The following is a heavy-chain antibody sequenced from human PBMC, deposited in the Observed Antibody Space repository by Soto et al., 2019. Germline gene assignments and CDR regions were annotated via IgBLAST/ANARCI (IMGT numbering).Heavy chain of an antibody. Sequence: PAESLTLSCAVSGFTMNNAWMSWVRQAPGEGLEWVGRIKTRVYGGTLNYAAPVTGRFSISRHDSKNMLFLQMNSVKSEDTSMYFCVMTYSVTPARPCLDLWGQGTPVTVSS. J-gene: IGHJ4*02. D-gene: IGHD5-12*01. CDR2: IKTRVYGGTL. CDR1: GFTMNNAW. CDR3: VMTYSVTPARPCLDL. V-gene: IGHV3-15*01.